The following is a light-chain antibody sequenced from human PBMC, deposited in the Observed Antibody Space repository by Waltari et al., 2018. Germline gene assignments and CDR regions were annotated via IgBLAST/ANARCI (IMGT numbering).Light chain of an antibody. CDR3: QERSNWLT. CDR2: DAS. J-gene: IGKJ4*01. V-gene: IGKV3-11*01. Sequence: EIVLTQSPATLSLSPGESVTLSCRASQSVSSDLAWYQQRPGQAPRLLIYDASTRATGIPDRFSGAGSGTDFTLTISSLEPDDFAVYYCQERSNWLTFGGGTKVEIK. CDR1: QSVSSD.